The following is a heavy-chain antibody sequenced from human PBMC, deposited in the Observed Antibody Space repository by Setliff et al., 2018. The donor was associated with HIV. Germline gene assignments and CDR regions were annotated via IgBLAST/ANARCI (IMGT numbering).Heavy chain of an antibody. CDR2: IYYTGST. CDR1: NASISSGGFY. D-gene: IGHD2-2*01. CDR3: ARCAIVLVPAYFDP. Sequence: TLSLTCTVSNASISSGGFYWSWVRQHPGKGLEWIGYIYYTGSTYYNPSLKSRASISVDTSKNQFSLKLSSVTAADTAVYYCARCAIVLVPAYFDPWGQGTLVTVSS. V-gene: IGHV4-31*03. J-gene: IGHJ5*02.